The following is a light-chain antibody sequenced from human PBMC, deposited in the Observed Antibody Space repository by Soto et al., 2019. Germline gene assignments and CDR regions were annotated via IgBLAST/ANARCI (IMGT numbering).Light chain of an antibody. J-gene: IGKJ4*02. Sequence: EVVITQSPATLSVSPEEGVTLSCRANQGIGGNLAWYQHKPGQAPRLLIYGTSTRATGIPARFSGSRSGPEFTLTINSLQSEDFAIYYCQHYNNWPLTFGGGTKVDIK. CDR1: QGIGGN. CDR3: QHYNNWPLT. V-gene: IGKV3-15*01. CDR2: GTS.